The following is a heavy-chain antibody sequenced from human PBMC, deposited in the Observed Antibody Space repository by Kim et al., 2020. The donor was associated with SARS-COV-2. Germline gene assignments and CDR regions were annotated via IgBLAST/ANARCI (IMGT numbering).Heavy chain of an antibody. J-gene: IGHJ4*02. Sequence: YHPTLKSRVTISGDTSKHQFSLNMRSVTAADTAVYYCACSVGSKPDYYFDYWGRGALVTVSS. V-gene: IGHV4-61*06. CDR3: ACSVGSKPDYYFDY. D-gene: IGHD6-19*01.